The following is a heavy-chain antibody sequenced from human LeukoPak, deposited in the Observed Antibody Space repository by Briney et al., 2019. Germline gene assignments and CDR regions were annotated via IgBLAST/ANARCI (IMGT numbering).Heavy chain of an antibody. V-gene: IGHV4-39*01. J-gene: IGHJ4*02. D-gene: IGHD3-22*01. CDR2: IYYSGST. CDR3: ARQRLGYYDSSGYYYDY. Sequence: KPSETLSLTCGVSGVSITRTTYYWGWIRQPPGKGLEWIGSIYYSGSTYYNPSLKSRVTISVDTSKNQFSLKLSSVTAADTAVYYCARQRLGYYDSSGYYYDYWGQGTLVTVSS. CDR1: GVSITRTTYY.